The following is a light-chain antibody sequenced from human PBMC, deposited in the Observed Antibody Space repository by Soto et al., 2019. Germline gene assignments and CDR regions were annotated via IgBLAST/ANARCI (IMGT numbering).Light chain of an antibody. J-gene: IGLJ1*01. CDR2: GNI. V-gene: IGLV1-40*01. CDR1: SANIGAGFD. Sequence: QSVLAQPPSVSGAPGQTVTISCTGSSANIGAGFDVHWYQLLPGTAPKLLIYGNINRPSGVPDRFSASKSGTSASLAITGLQAEDEADYYCQSYDSRLTGHYVFGTGTKVTGL. CDR3: QSYDSRLTGHYV.